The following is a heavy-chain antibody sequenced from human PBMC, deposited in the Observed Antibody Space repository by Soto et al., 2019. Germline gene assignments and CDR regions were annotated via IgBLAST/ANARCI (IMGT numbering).Heavy chain of an antibody. CDR3: VFTFGGVIPTFDY. D-gene: IGHD3-16*02. Sequence: PGGSLRLSCAASGFTFSSYLMHWVRQAPGKGLVWVSRINSEGSSTTYAGSVKGRFTISRDIAKNTLYLQMNSLRAEDTAVYYCVFTFGGVIPTFDYWGQGTLVTVSS. CDR2: INSEGSST. V-gene: IGHV3-74*01. CDR1: GFTFSSYL. J-gene: IGHJ4*02.